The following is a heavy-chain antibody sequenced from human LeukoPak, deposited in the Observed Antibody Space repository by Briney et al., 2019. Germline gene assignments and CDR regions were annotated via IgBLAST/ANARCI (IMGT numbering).Heavy chain of an antibody. CDR2: INSDGSST. J-gene: IGHJ4*01. Sequence: PGGSLRLSCAASGFTFSSYWMHWVRQAPGKGLVWVSRINSDGSSTSYADSVKGRFTISRDNAKNTLYLQMNSLRAEDTAVYYCAREFGGSGYIDYWGQGTLVTVSS. V-gene: IGHV3-74*01. D-gene: IGHD3-22*01. CDR3: AREFGGSGYIDY. CDR1: GFTFSSYW.